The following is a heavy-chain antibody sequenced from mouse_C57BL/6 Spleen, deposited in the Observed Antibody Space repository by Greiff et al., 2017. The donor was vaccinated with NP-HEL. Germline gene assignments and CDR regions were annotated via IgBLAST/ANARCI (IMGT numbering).Heavy chain of an antibody. CDR1: GFTFSSYA. CDR3: ARDRGSQFAY. V-gene: IGHV5-4*01. Sequence: DVKLVESGGGLVKPGGSLKLSCAASGFTFSSYAMSWVRQTPEKRLEWVATISAGGSYTYYPDNVKGRFTISRDNAKNNLYLQMSHLKSEDTAMYYCARDRGSQFAYWGQGTLVTVSA. CDR2: ISAGGSYT. D-gene: IGHD1-1*01. J-gene: IGHJ3*01.